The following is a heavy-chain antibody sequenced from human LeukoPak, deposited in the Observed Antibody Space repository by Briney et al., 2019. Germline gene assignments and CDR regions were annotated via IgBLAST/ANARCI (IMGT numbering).Heavy chain of an antibody. J-gene: IGHJ6*03. Sequence: RGSLRLSCVASGFTFNDYYMSWVRQAPGKGLEWVATIKQDGSERYYVDSVKGRFTISRDNAQNSLSLQMNSLRAEDTAVYYCARSVGYYGSGSYYLQYYYYYYMDVWGKGTTVTISS. D-gene: IGHD3-10*01. CDR3: ARSVGYYGSGSYYLQYYYYYYMDV. CDR2: IKQDGSER. V-gene: IGHV3-7*03. CDR1: GFTFNDYY.